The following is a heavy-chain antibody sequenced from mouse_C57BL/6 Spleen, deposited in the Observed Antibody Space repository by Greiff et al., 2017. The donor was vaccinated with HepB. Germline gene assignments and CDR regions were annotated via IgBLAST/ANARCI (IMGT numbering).Heavy chain of an antibody. CDR2: ISYSGST. J-gene: IGHJ3*01. D-gene: IGHD2-3*01. V-gene: IGHV3-1*01. Sequence: EVKLQESGPGMVKPSPSLSLTCTVTGYSITSGYDWHWIRHFPGNKLEWMGYISYSGSTNYNPSLKSRISITHDTSKNHFFLKLNSVTTDDTATYYCARGGLDDGYSWFAYWGQGTLVTVSA. CDR3: ARGGLDDGYSWFAY. CDR1: GYSITSGYD.